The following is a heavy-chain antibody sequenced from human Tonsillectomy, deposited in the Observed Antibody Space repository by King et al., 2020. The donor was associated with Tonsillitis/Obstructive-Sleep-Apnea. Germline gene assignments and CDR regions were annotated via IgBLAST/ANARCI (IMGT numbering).Heavy chain of an antibody. CDR3: ARHVRDHYDSSGYYLDY. Sequence: HLQLQESGPGLVKPSETLSLTCTVSGGSISSSSYYWGWIRQPPGKGLEWIGSIYYSGSTYYNPSLKSRVTISVDTSKNQFSLKLSSVTAADTAVYYCARHVRDHYDSSGYYLDYWGQGTLVTVSS. V-gene: IGHV4-39*01. CDR1: GGSISSSSYY. J-gene: IGHJ4*02. D-gene: IGHD3-22*01. CDR2: IYYSGST.